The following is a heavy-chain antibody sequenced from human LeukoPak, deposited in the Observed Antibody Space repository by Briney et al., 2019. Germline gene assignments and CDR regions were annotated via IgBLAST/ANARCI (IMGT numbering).Heavy chain of an antibody. J-gene: IGHJ4*02. CDR1: GFTLIRHE. CDR2: ISRSGRNT. V-gene: IGHV3-48*03. CDR3: ASAWHLGIVVVMLDY. D-gene: IGHD3-22*01. Sequence: GGSLRLSCAASGFTLIRHEMNWVRQAPGKGLEWVSFISRSGRNTDYADSVKGRFTISRDDAKNSLYLQLNSLRADDTAVYYCASAWHLGIVVVMLDYWGQGTLVTVSS.